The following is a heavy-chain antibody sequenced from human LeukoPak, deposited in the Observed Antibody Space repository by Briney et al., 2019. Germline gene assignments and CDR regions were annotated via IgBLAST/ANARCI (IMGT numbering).Heavy chain of an antibody. D-gene: IGHD2-2*01. V-gene: IGHV3-33*01. CDR1: VFTFSNYV. J-gene: IGHJ4*02. CDR2: IWYDGSNK. Sequence: LRLSCAASVFTFSNYVMHWVRQAPGTGLEWGAVIWYDGSNKYYADSVKGRFTISRDNSKNTLYLQMNSLRAEDTAVYYCARNYAAISESPDYWGQGTLVTVSS. CDR3: ARNYAAISESPDY.